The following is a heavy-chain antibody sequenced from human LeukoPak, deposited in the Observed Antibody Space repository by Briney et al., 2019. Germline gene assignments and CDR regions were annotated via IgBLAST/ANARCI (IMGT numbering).Heavy chain of an antibody. CDR2: IYYSGST. CDR1: GGSISSSSYY. D-gene: IGHD4-17*01. J-gene: IGHJ4*02. V-gene: IGHV4-39*01. CDR3: AREMYGDYFFDY. Sequence: SETLSLTCTVSGGSISSSSYYWGWICQPPGKGLEWIGSIYYSGSTYYNPSLKSRVTISVDTSKNQFSLKLSSVTAADTAVYYCAREMYGDYFFDYWGQGTLVTVSS.